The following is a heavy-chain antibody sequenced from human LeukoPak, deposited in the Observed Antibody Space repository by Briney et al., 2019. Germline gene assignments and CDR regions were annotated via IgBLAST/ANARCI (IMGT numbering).Heavy chain of an antibody. CDR2: ISGSGGST. D-gene: IGHD3-16*02. Sequence: GGSLRLSCAASGVTFRNYAMSWVRQAPGKGLEWVSAISGSGGSTYYADSVKGRFTISRDNSKNTLYLQMNSLRAEDTAVYYCAKDQSDYVWGSYRHAGTDYWGQGTLVTVSS. J-gene: IGHJ4*02. CDR3: AKDQSDYVWGSYRHAGTDY. CDR1: GVTFRNYA. V-gene: IGHV3-23*01.